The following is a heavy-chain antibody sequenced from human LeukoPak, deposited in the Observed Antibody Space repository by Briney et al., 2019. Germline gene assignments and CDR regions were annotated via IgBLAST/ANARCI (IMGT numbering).Heavy chain of an antibody. D-gene: IGHD3-16*01. CDR3: ARDVWPDSLYGMDV. V-gene: IGHV3-21*01. CDR1: GFTFSSYS. J-gene: IGHJ6*02. Sequence: GGSLRLSCAASGFTFSSYSMNWVRQAPGKGLEWVSSISSSSSYIYYAESVKGRFTISRDNAKNSLYLQMNSLRAEDTAVYYCARDVWPDSLYGMDVWGQGTTVTVSS. CDR2: ISSSSSYI.